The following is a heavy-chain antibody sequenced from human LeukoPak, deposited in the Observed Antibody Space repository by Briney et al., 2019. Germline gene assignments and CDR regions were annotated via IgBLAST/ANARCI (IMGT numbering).Heavy chain of an antibody. D-gene: IGHD3-3*01. V-gene: IGHV3-15*01. J-gene: IGHJ3*02. CDR1: GFTFSNAW. Sequence: PGGSLRLSCAASGFTFSNAWMSWVRQAPGKGLEWIGRIKSKTDGGTTDYAAPVKGRFTVSRDDSKNTLYLQMNSLKTEDTAVYYCIGWPRSGFDIWGQGTMVTVSS. CDR3: IGWPRSGFDI. CDR2: IKSKTDGGTT.